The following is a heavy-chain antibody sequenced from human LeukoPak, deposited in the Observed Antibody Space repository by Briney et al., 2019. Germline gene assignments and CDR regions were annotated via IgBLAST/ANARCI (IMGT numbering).Heavy chain of an antibody. CDR2: IKQDGSEK. D-gene: IGHD5-24*01. CDR3: ATRRDGYNFWYFDL. CDR1: GFTFSSYW. J-gene: IGHJ2*01. V-gene: IGHV3-7*03. Sequence: PGGSLRLSCAASGFTFSSYWMSWVRQAPGKGLEWVANIKQDGSEKYYVDSVKGRFTISRDNAKNSLYLQMNSLRAEDTAVYYCATRRDGYNFWYFDLWGRGTLVTVSS.